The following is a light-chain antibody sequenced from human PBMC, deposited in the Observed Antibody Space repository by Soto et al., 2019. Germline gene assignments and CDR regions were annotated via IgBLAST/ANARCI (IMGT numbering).Light chain of an antibody. CDR1: QSITIW. J-gene: IGKJ1*01. CDR3: HHYNSYSWT. V-gene: IGKV1-5*01. CDR2: DAS. Sequence: DIQMTQSPSTLSASVGDRVTITCRASQSITIWLAWYQQKPGKAPKLLIFDASSLESGVPSRFSGSGSGTEFTLTISSLQPDDFATYYCHHYNSYSWTFGQGTKVEIK.